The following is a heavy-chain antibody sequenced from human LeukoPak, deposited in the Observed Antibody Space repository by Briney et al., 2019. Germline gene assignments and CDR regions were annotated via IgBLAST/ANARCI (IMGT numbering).Heavy chain of an antibody. CDR3: ARSLSYYDSSGYYYDSPHFDY. CDR1: GGSFSGYY. J-gene: IGHJ4*02. D-gene: IGHD3-22*01. Sequence: SETLSLTCAVSGGSFSGYYWSWIRQPPGKGLEWIGAISHSGSTNYNPSLKSRVTISVDTCKNQLSLKLSSVNAADAAVYYCARSLSYYDSSGYYYDSPHFDYWGQGTLVTVSS. V-gene: IGHV4-34*01. CDR2: ISHSGST.